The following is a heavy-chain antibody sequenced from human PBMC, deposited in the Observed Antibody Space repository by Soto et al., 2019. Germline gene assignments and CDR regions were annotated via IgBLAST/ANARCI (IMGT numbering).Heavy chain of an antibody. Sequence: PGESLKISCKAPGYIFIDYWIGWVRQMPGKGLEWMGIVYPRDSDTRYSPSFQGQVTISADRSTGTAFLQWRSLKASDTALYYCARPPLPGYSIHFNTWGQGTLVTVS. J-gene: IGHJ5*02. CDR1: GYIFIDYW. CDR3: ARPPLPGYSIHFNT. D-gene: IGHD2-15*01. CDR2: VYPRDSDT. V-gene: IGHV5-51*01.